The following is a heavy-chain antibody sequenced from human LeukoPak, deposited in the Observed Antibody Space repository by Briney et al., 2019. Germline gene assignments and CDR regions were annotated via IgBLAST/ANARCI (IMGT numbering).Heavy chain of an antibody. CDR3: VKVFPCSGGSCYSGNGAGDY. Sequence: QPGRSLRLSCAASGFTFSSYAMSWVRQAPGKGLEWVSAISGSGGSTYYADSVKGRFTISRDNSKNTLYLQMNSLRAEDTAVYYCVKVFPCSGGSCYSGNGAGDYWGQGTLVTVSS. CDR2: ISGSGGST. V-gene: IGHV3-23*01. CDR1: GFTFSSYA. J-gene: IGHJ4*02. D-gene: IGHD2-15*01.